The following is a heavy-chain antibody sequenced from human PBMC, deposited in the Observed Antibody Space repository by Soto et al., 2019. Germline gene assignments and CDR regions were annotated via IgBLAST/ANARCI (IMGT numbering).Heavy chain of an antibody. CDR3: ARERVEYGDYQFYGTDV. V-gene: IGHV3-30-3*01. CDR1: GFSFSSYA. D-gene: IGHD6-6*01. CDR2: IAYDGTKK. J-gene: IGHJ6*02. Sequence: QVQLVESGGGVVQPGRTLRLSCAASGFSFSSYAMHWVRQAPGKGLEWVAVIAYDGTKKYYEDSVKGRFIISRDNYNTLYLQMSSLRGEDTAVYYCARERVEYGDYQFYGTDVWGQGTTVTVSS.